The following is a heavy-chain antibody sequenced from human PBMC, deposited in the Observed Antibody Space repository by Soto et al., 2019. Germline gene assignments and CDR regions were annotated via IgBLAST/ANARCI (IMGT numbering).Heavy chain of an antibody. D-gene: IGHD5-18*01. V-gene: IGHV4-59*01. J-gene: IGHJ5*02. CDR3: ATSGYSYGNWFDP. CDR2: IYYSGST. Sequence: SETLSVTWTVSGGSISGYYWSWIRQPPGKGLEWIGYIYYSGSTNYNPSLKSRVTISVDTSKNQFSLKLSSVTAADTAVYYCATSGYSYGNWFDPWGQGTLVTVSS. CDR1: GGSISGYY.